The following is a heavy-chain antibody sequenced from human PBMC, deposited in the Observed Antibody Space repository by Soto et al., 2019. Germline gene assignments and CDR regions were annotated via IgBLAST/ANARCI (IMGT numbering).Heavy chain of an antibody. CDR1: GGSISSYY. J-gene: IGHJ4*02. V-gene: IGHV4-59*01. CDR2: IYYSGST. Sequence: SETLSLRCTVSGGSISSYYWSWIRQPPGKGLEWIGYIYYSGSTNYNPSLKSRVTISVDTSKNQFSLKLSSVTAADTAVYYCARNPGYSGYDSAPYYFDYWGQGTLVTVSS. D-gene: IGHD5-12*01. CDR3: ARNPGYSGYDSAPYYFDY.